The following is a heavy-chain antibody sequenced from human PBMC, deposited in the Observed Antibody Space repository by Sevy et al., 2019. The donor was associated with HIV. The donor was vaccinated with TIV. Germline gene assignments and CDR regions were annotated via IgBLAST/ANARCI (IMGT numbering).Heavy chain of an antibody. CDR1: GFTFSNAW. D-gene: IGHD1-26*01. V-gene: IGHV3-15*01. CDR3: TTGRQMGATNPLLDY. J-gene: IGHJ4*02. Sequence: GGSLRLSCAASGFTFSNAWMSWVRQAPGKGLEWVGRIKSKTDGGTTDYAAPVKGRFTISRDDSKTTLYLQMNSLKTEDTAVYYCTTGRQMGATNPLLDYWGQGTLVTVSS. CDR2: IKSKTDGGTT.